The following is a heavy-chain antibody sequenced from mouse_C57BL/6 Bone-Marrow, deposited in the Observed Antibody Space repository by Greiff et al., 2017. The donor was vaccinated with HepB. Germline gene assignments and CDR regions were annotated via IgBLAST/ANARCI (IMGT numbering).Heavy chain of an antibody. CDR1: GYTFTSYW. V-gene: IGHV1-69*01. CDR2: IDPSDSYT. Sequence: QVQLQQPGAELVMPGASVKLSCKASGYTFTSYWMHWVKQRPGQGLEWIGEIDPSDSYTNYNQKFKGKSTLTVDKFSSTSYMQLSSLTSEDSAVYYCARDHDYYGSILWFAYWGQGTLVTVSA. D-gene: IGHD1-1*01. CDR3: ARDHDYYGSILWFAY. J-gene: IGHJ3*01.